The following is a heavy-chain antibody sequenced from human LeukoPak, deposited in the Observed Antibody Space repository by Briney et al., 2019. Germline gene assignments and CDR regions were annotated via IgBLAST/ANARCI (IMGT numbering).Heavy chain of an antibody. Sequence: GASVKVSCKASGYTFTSYYMHWVRQAPGQGLEWMGGIIPIFGTANYAQKFQGRVTITADESTSTAYMELSSLRSEDTAVYYCAREDGDFDYWGQGTLVTVSS. V-gene: IGHV1-69*13. D-gene: IGHD3-16*01. CDR3: AREDGDFDY. CDR2: IIPIFGTA. CDR1: GYTFTSYY. J-gene: IGHJ4*02.